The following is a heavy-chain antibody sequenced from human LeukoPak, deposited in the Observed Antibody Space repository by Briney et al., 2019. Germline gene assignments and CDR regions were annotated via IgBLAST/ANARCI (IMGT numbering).Heavy chain of an antibody. Sequence: PWGALRLSCAASGFTFSSYGMHWVRQAPGKGLEWVAVIWYDGSNKYYADSVKGRFTISRDNSKNTLYLQMNSLRAEDTAVYYCARDRGVSVTTYWFDPWGQGTLVTVSS. CDR1: GFTFSSYG. CDR2: IWYDGSNK. V-gene: IGHV3-33*01. D-gene: IGHD4-17*01. J-gene: IGHJ5*02. CDR3: ARDRGVSVTTYWFDP.